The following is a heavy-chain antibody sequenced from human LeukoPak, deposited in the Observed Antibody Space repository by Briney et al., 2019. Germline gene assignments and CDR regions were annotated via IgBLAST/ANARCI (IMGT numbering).Heavy chain of an antibody. CDR1: GYTFTGYY. J-gene: IGHJ6*02. Sequence: GASVKVSCKASGYTFTGYYMHWVRQAPGQGLEWMGWINPNSGGTNYAQKFQGWVTMTRDTSISTAYMELSRLRSDDTAVYYCARDRSVVNTYYYYYYGMDVWGQGTTVTVSS. D-gene: IGHD3-22*01. CDR3: ARDRSVVNTYYYYYYGMDV. CDR2: INPNSGGT. V-gene: IGHV1-2*04.